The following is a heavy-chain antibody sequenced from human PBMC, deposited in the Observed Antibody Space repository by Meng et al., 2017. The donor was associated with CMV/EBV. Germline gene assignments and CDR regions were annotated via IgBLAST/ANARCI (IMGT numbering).Heavy chain of an antibody. D-gene: IGHD6-13*01. CDR2: ISGSGGST. Sequence: GESLKISCAASGFTFSSYAMSWVRQAPGKGLEWVSAISGSGGSTYYADSVKGRFTISRDNSKNTLYLQMNSLRAEDTAVYYCAKPITRIAAAGPFDYWGQGTLVTVSS. CDR3: AKPITRIAAAGPFDY. V-gene: IGHV3-23*01. J-gene: IGHJ4*02. CDR1: GFTFSSYA.